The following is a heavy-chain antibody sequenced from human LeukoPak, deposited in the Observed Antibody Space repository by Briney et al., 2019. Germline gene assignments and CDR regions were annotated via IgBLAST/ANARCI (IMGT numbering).Heavy chain of an antibody. CDR2: ISSSSSYI. V-gene: IGHV3-21*01. CDR3: ARGRYSSSWYFDY. CDR1: GFTFSGHS. D-gene: IGHD6-13*01. J-gene: IGHJ4*02. Sequence: GGSLRLSCAASGFTFSGHSMNWVRQAPGKGLEWVSSISSSSSYIYYADSVKGRFTISRDNAKNSLYLQVNSLRAEDTAVYYCARGRYSSSWYFDYWGQGTLVTVSS.